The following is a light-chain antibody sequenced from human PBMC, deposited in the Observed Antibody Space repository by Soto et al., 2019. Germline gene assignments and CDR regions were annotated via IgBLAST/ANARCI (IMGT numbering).Light chain of an antibody. V-gene: IGKV3-20*01. Sequence: EIVLTQSPGTLSLSPGERATLSCRASQNIKINYLAWYLQKPGQAPRLLIFGASNRATGSPDRFSGSGSGTDFTLTFSKLEPEDFAVYYCQQDGSSPYTFGQGTRLEIK. CDR2: GAS. CDR3: QQDGSSPYT. J-gene: IGKJ2*01. CDR1: QNIKINY.